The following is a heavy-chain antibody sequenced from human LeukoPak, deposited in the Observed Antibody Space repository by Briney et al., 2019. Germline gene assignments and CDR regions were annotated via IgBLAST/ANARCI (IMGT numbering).Heavy chain of an antibody. Sequence: GGSLRLSCAASGFTDSSKYMSWVRQAPGKGLEWVSDISSGGSTYYADSVKGRFTISRDNSKNTLYLQMSSLSAEDTAVYYCARQSGNYVYFDYWGQGTLVTVSS. CDR2: ISSGGST. CDR1: GFTDSSKY. J-gene: IGHJ4*02. CDR3: ARQSGNYVYFDY. V-gene: IGHV3-53*01. D-gene: IGHD1-26*01.